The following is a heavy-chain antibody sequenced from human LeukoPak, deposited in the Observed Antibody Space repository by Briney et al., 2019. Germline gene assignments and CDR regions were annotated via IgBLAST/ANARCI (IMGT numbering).Heavy chain of an antibody. D-gene: IGHD6-19*01. V-gene: IGHV3-7*01. J-gene: IGHJ4*02. CDR3: ARDGIAVAGPEWGY. CDR2: IKQDGSEK. Sequence: GGSLRLSCAASGFTFSSYWMSWVRQAPGKGLEWVANIKQDGSEKYYVDSVKGRFTISRDNAKNSLYLQMNSLRAEDTAVYYCARDGIAVAGPEWGYWGQGTLVTVSS. CDR1: GFTFSSYW.